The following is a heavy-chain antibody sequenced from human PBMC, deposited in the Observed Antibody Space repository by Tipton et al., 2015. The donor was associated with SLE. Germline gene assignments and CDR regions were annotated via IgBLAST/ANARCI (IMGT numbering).Heavy chain of an antibody. CDR3: ARGGGSYNWFDP. CDR1: RFTFSSYW. D-gene: IGHD1-26*01. Sequence: SLRLSCAASRFTFSSYWMAWVRQAPGKGLEWVSAIGTAGDTYYPGSVKGRFTISRENAKNSLYLQMNSLRAGDTAVYYCARGGGSYNWFDPWGQGTLVTVSS. CDR2: IGTAGDT. J-gene: IGHJ5*02. V-gene: IGHV3-13*01.